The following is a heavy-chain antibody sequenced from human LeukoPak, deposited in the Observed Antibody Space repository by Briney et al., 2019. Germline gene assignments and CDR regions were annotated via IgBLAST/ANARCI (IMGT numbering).Heavy chain of an antibody. CDR1: VASLSSYY. Sequence: PSETLSLTCTVSVASLSSYYCSWIRQSPGKGLEWIGLISYSGSTKYNSSLESRVTISAGTSKSQCSLKLSSVTAADTAVYYCVRGAGWLPDYWGQGTLVTVSS. V-gene: IGHV4-59*01. CDR3: VRGAGWLPDY. D-gene: IGHD5-24*01. J-gene: IGHJ4*02. CDR2: ISYSGST.